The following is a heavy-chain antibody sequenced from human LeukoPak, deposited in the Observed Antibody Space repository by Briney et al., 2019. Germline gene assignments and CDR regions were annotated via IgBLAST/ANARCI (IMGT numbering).Heavy chain of an antibody. Sequence: SETLSLTCTVSGGSITSYYWGWIRQPPGKGLEWVGYIYYSGTSNYNRSLRSRVTISVDTSKNQFSLKLSSVTAADTAVYYCARWSDDYGDYGFDYWGQGTLVTVSS. D-gene: IGHD4-17*01. CDR1: GGSITSYY. V-gene: IGHV4-59*08. CDR3: ARWSDDYGDYGFDY. J-gene: IGHJ4*02. CDR2: IYYSGTS.